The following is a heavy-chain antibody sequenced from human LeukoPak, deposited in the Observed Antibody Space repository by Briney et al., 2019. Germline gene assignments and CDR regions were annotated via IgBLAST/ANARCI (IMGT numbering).Heavy chain of an antibody. CDR2: IYYSGST. J-gene: IGHJ6*02. Sequence: SETLSLTCTVSGGSISSYYWSWIRQPPGKGLEWIGYIYYSGSTNYNPSLKSRVTISVDTSKNQFSLKLSSVTAADTAVYYCAREYYYGSGSDGYYYYGMDVWGQGTTVTVSS. CDR3: AREYYYGSGSDGYYYYGMDV. V-gene: IGHV4-59*01. CDR1: GGSISSYY. D-gene: IGHD3-10*01.